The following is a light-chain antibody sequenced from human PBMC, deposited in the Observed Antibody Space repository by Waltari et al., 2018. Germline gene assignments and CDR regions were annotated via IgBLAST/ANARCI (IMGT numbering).Light chain of an antibody. CDR2: DAS. CDR3: QQYDNLPLT. Sequence: DIKLTNSHSPFLPPVGDRSPSTCQASQDISNYLNWYQQKPGKAPKLLIYDASNLETGVPSRFSGSGSGTDFTFTISSLQPEDIATYYCQQYDNLPLTFGGGTKVEIK. J-gene: IGKJ4*01. V-gene: IGKV1-33*01. CDR1: QDISNY.